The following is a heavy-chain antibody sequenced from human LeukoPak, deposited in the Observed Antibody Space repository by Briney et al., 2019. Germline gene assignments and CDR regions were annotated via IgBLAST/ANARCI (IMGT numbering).Heavy chain of an antibody. CDR2: MKPESGKT. V-gene: IGHV1-2*02. CDR1: GYSFTDYY. Sequence: ASVKVLCKASGYSFTDYYLHWVRQAPGQGLEWMGWMKPESGKTGTAQRFQGRVTLTRDTSTSTAYMEVTRLTSDDTAIYYCARDKNPTVFDYWGQGTLVTVSS. CDR3: ARDKNPTVFDY. J-gene: IGHJ4*01.